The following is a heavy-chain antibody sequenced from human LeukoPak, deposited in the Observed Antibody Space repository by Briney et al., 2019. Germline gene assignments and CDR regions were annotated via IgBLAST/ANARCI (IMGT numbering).Heavy chain of an antibody. J-gene: IGHJ6*03. Sequence: GTLRLSCAASGFTFSFHGMSWVRQPPGKGLEWIGEIYYSGSTDYNPSLKSRVTISVDKSKNQFSLKLSSVTAADTAVYYCARVLGLYYGGSYYYYYMDVWGKGTTVTVSS. V-gene: IGHV4-4*02. CDR2: IYYSGST. D-gene: IGHD4-23*01. CDR1: GFTFSFHGM. CDR3: ARVLGLYYGGSYYYYYMDV.